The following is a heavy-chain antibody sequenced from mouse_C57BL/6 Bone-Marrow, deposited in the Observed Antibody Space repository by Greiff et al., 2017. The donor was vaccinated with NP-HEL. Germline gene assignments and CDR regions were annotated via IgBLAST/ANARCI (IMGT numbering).Heavy chain of an antibody. CDR2: ISNKANGYTT. J-gene: IGHJ4*01. V-gene: IGHV7-3*01. D-gene: IGHD2-4*01. CDR3: ARSIYDDYADDPFYAMDY. CDR1: GFTFTDYY. Sequence: EVHLVESGGGLVQPGGSLSLSCAASGFTFTDYYMSWVRQPPGKALEWLGFISNKANGYTTEYSASVKGRFTISRDNSQSILYLQMNALRAEDSATYYCARSIYDDYADDPFYAMDYWGQGTSVTVSS.